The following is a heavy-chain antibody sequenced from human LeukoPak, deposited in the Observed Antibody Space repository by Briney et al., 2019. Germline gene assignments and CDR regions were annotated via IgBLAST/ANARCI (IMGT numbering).Heavy chain of an antibody. D-gene: IGHD2-15*01. J-gene: IGHJ6*03. CDR3: ARASGYCSGGSCYSGYYYYYCYMDV. V-gene: IGHV3-23*01. CDR1: GFTFSSYD. CDR2: ISGSGGST. Sequence: TGGSLRLSCAASGFTFSSYDMSWVRQAPGKGLEWVSAISGSGGSTYYADSVKGRFTISRDNAKNSLYLQMNSLRAEDTGVYYWARASGYCSGGSCYSGYYYYYCYMDVWGKGTTVTVSS.